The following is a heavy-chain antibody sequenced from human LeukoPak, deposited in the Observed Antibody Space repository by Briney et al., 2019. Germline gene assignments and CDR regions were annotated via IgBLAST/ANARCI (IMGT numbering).Heavy chain of an antibody. V-gene: IGHV3-48*03. CDR2: ISSSGSTI. CDR3: ARDRADCSSTSCFHYYGMDV. Sequence: GGSLRLSCAAPGFTFSSYEMNWVRQAPGKGLEWVSYISSSGSTIYYADSVKGRFTISRDSAKNSLYLQMNSLRAEDTAVYYCARDRADCSSTSCFHYYGMDVWGQGTTVTVSS. CDR1: GFTFSSYE. J-gene: IGHJ6*02. D-gene: IGHD2-2*01.